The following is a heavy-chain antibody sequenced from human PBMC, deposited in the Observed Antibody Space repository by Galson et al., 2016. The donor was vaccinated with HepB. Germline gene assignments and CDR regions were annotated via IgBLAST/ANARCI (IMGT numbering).Heavy chain of an antibody. V-gene: IGHV3-21*01. CDR3: AWNGRRNYGDYGRFDY. D-gene: IGHD4-17*01. Sequence: SLRLSCAASAFTFNTYTMNWVRQAPGKGLEWVSSISNSGTYMYYADSVRGRFTISRDNAKNSLYLQLNSLRAEDTAVYYCAWNGRRNYGDYGRFDYWGQGTLVTVSS. CDR2: ISNSGTYM. J-gene: IGHJ4*02. CDR1: AFTFNTYT.